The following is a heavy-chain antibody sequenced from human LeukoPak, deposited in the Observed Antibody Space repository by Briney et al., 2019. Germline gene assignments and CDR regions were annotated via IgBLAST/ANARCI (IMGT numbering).Heavy chain of an antibody. V-gene: IGHV3-7*05. CDR2: IKTDGSDK. CDR3: VRDLLGSGGY. Sequence: GRSLRLSCAVSGFTFSNSGMSSVRQAPGEGLEWVANIKTDGSDKNYVDSVKGLFTTSRDNAQNSLYLKMTSLRAEDTAVYYCVRDLLGSGGYWGQGSLVTVSS. D-gene: IGHD3-10*01. CDR1: GFTFSNSG. J-gene: IGHJ4*02.